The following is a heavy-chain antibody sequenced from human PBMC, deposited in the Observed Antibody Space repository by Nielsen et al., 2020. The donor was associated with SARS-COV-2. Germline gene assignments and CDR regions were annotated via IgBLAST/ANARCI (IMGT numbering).Heavy chain of an antibody. CDR2: INPSGGST. CDR3: ARDQGVGSGYVNWFDP. J-gene: IGHJ5*02. D-gene: IGHD3-22*01. Sequence: ASVKVSCKASGYTFTSYYMHWVRQAPGQGLEWMGIINPSGGSTSYAQKFQGRVTMTRDTSTSTVYMELSSLRSEDTAVYYCARDQGVGSGYVNWFDPWGQGTLVTVSS. V-gene: IGHV1-46*01. CDR1: GYTFTSYY.